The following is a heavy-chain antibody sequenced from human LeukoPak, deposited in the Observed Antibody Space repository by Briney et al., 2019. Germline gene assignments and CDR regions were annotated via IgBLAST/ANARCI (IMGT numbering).Heavy chain of an antibody. CDR2: IIPIFGTP. J-gene: IGHJ3*02. Sequence: TLYVSCTVSGGTFSSYAISWVRQAPGQGLEWMGGIIPIFGTPNYAQTFQGRFTITTDESTSTDYMELSSLRSEDTAVYYCARDRRSTVVSEGIDAFDMWGQETMVTVFS. CDR3: ARDRRSTVVSEGIDAFDM. CDR1: GGTFSSYA. D-gene: IGHD4-23*01. V-gene: IGHV1-69*05.